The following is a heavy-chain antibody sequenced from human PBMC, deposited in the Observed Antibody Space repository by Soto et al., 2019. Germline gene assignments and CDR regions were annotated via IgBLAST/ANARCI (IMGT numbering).Heavy chain of an antibody. Sequence: ELQLVQSGAEVKKPGESLKISCKASGYSFTSYWIGWVRQMPGNGLEWMGIIYPDDSDTRYSPSFQGQVTISVDKSISTAYLQWSSLKASDTAMYYCARHNTGAGRGYNWFDPWGQGTLVTVSS. CDR1: GYSFTSYW. V-gene: IGHV5-51*01. J-gene: IGHJ5*02. D-gene: IGHD6-19*01. CDR2: IYPDDSDT. CDR3: ARHNTGAGRGYNWFDP.